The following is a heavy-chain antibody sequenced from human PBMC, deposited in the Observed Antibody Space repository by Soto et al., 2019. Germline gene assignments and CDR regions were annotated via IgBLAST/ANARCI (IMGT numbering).Heavy chain of an antibody. Sequence: QVQLQESGPGLVKPSQTLSLTCTVSGGSISSGGYYWSWIRQHPGKGLEWIGYIYYSGSTYYNPSLKSRVTISVDTSKNQFSLKLSSVTAADTAVYYCARDHCSGGSCYEWGGYYYGMDVWGQGTTVTVSS. CDR2: IYYSGST. J-gene: IGHJ6*02. CDR3: ARDHCSGGSCYEWGGYYYGMDV. V-gene: IGHV4-31*03. CDR1: GGSISSGGYY. D-gene: IGHD2-15*01.